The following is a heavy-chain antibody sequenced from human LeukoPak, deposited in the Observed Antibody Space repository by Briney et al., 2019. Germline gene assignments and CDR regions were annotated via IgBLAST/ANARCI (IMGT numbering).Heavy chain of an antibody. D-gene: IGHD1-26*01. CDR1: GFTFSSYA. CDR3: AKGFNIVGATPFDY. Sequence: GGSLRLSCAASGFTFSSYAMSWVRQAPGKGLEWVSAISGSGGSTYYADSVKGRFTISRGNSKNTLYLQMNSLRAEDTAVYYCAKGFNIVGATPFDYWGQGTLVTVSS. V-gene: IGHV3-23*01. CDR2: ISGSGGST. J-gene: IGHJ4*02.